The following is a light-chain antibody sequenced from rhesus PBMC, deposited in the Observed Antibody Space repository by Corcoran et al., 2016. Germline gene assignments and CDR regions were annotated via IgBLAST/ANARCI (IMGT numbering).Light chain of an antibody. V-gene: IGLV3S11*01. J-gene: IGLJ1*01. Sequence: SSGLTQEPALSVALGHTVRMTCQGDSLKTYYASWYQQKPGQVPVLVIYGNTNRPSGIPGRFSGSWSGNTGSLTITGAQVEDEADYYCGSWDNSVNHYIFGAGTRLPVL. CDR1: SLKTYY. CDR2: GNT. CDR3: GSWDNSVNHYI.